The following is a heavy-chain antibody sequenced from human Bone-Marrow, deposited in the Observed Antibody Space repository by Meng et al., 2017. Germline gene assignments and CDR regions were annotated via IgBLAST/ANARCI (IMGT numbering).Heavy chain of an antibody. CDR2: INPNSGGT. CDR1: GYTFTGYY. Sequence: ASVKVSCKASGYTFTGYYMHWVRQAPGQGLEWMGWINPNSGGTNYAQKFQGRVTMTRDTSTSTAYMELRSLRSDDTAVYYCAREGGWFVGGLDYWGQGTLVTVSS. J-gene: IGHJ4*02. CDR3: AREGGWFVGGLDY. V-gene: IGHV1-2*02. D-gene: IGHD6-19*01.